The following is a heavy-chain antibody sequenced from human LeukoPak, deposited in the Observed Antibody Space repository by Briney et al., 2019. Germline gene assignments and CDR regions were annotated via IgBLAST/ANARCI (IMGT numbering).Heavy chain of an antibody. V-gene: IGHV3-23*01. CDR2: ISASSGTT. CDR3: AKDRPLNWGYYFDS. CDR1: GLTFSDAW. D-gene: IGHD7-27*01. Sequence: GGSLRLSCVLSGLTFSDAWMSWVRQAPGQGLEWVSSISASSGTTYYADSVKGRFTISRDTSKSTLFLQINSLRADDTAVYYCAKDRPLNWGYYFDSWGQGTLVTVSS. J-gene: IGHJ4*02.